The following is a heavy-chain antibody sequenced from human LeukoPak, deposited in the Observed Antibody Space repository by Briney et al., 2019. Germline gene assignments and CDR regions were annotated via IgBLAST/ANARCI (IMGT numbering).Heavy chain of an antibody. Sequence: GGSLRLSCAASGFTFSSYSMNWVRQAPGKGLEWVSSISSSSSYIYYADSVKGRFTISRDNAKNSLYLQMNSLRAEDTAVYYCARDRPRYYYDSSGSKPDAFDIWGQGTMVTVSS. CDR3: ARDRPRYYYDSSGSKPDAFDI. D-gene: IGHD3-22*01. V-gene: IGHV3-21*01. CDR1: GFTFSSYS. CDR2: ISSSSSYI. J-gene: IGHJ3*02.